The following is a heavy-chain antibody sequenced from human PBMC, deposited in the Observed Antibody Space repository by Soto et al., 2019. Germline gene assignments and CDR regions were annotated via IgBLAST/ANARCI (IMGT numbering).Heavy chain of an antibody. J-gene: IGHJ4*02. CDR3: AKGPHSSNWKNYFDF. CDR1: GFTFDDYA. V-gene: IGHV3-9*01. CDR2: ISWNSGSI. Sequence: GGSLRLSCAASGFTFDDYAMHWVRQVPGKGLEWVSGISWNSGSIGYADSVKGRFTLSRDNAKNSLYLQMNSLRPEDTALYYCAKGPHSSNWKNYFDFWGQGTLVTVSS. D-gene: IGHD6-13*01.